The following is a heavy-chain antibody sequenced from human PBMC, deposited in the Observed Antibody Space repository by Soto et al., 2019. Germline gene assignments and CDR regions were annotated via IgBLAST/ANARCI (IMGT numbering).Heavy chain of an antibody. CDR3: AILRSEMATKSGYFDY. CDR1: GGSISSSSYY. J-gene: IGHJ4*02. D-gene: IGHD5-12*01. Sequence: PSETLSLSCTVSGGSISSSSYYWGWIRQPPGKGLEWIGSIYYSGSTYYNPSLKSRVTISVDTSKNQFSLKLSSVTAADTAVYYCAILRSEMATKSGYFDYWGQGTLVTVSS. V-gene: IGHV4-39*01. CDR2: IYYSGST.